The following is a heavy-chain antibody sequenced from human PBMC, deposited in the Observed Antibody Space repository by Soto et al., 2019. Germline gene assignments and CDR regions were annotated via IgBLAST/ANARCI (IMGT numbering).Heavy chain of an antibody. CDR2: INHSGST. CDR3: ARGWYYYGSGSYYNQVYYYYYGMDV. CDR1: GGSVSGYY. Sequence: SETLSLTCAVYGGSVSGYYWSWIRQPPGKGLEWIGEINHSGSTNYNPSLKSRVTISVDTSKNQFSLKLSSVTAADTAVYYCARGWYYYGSGSYYNQVYYYYYGMDVRGQGTTVT. V-gene: IGHV4-34*01. D-gene: IGHD3-10*01. J-gene: IGHJ6*02.